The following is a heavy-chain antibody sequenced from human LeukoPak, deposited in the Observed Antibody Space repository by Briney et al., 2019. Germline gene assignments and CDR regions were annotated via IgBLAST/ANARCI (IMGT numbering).Heavy chain of an antibody. J-gene: IGHJ4*02. D-gene: IGHD5-12*01. CDR2: IYYSGST. CDR3: ARVRGYSGYAYLDY. V-gene: IGHV4-31*03. CDR1: GGSISSGGYY. Sequence: SETLSLTCTVSGGSISSGGYYWSWIRQHPGKGLERIGYIYYSGSTYYNPSLKSRVTISVDTSKNQFSLKLSSVTAADTAVYYCARVRGYSGYAYLDYWGQGTLVTVSS.